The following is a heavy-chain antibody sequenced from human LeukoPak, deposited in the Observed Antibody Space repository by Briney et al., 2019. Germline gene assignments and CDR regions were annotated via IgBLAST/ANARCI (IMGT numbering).Heavy chain of an antibody. V-gene: IGHV5-51*01. CDR1: GYRFTSYW. Sequence: HGESLKISCKGSGYRFTSYWIGWVRQMPGKGLEWMGIIYPGDSDTRYSPSFQGQVTISADKSISTAYLQWSSLKASDTAMYYCARNPTNCGGDCYTDYWGQGTLVTVSS. CDR3: ARNPTNCGGDCYTDY. J-gene: IGHJ4*02. D-gene: IGHD2-21*01. CDR2: IYPGDSDT.